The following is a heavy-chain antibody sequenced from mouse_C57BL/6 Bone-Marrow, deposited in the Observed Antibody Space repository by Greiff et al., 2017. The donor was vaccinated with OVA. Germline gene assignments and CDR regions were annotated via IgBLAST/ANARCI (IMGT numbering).Heavy chain of an antibody. V-gene: IGHV1-81*01. D-gene: IGHD1-1*01. CDR2: IYPRSGNT. CDR1: GYTFTSYG. CDR3: ARPGSTVVATDY. J-gene: IGHJ2*01. Sequence: QVQLQQSGAELARHGASVKLSCKASGYTFTSYGISWVKQRTGQGLEWIGEIYPRSGNTYYNEKFKGKATLTADKSSSTAYMELRSLTSEDSAVYFCARPGSTVVATDYWGQGTTLTVSS.